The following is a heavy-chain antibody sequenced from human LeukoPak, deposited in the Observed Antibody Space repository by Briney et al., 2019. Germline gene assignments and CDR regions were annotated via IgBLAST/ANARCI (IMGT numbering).Heavy chain of an antibody. V-gene: IGHV4-39*07. J-gene: IGHJ3*01. D-gene: IGHD3-16*01. CDR1: GGYISSYY. CDR3: ARDLGSIMILVPSAFDV. Sequence: SETLSLTCTVSGGYISSYYWGWIRQPPGKGLERIGSIYYSGITYYDPSLKSRVSILVDTSKNQFSLKLSSVTAADTAVYYCARDLGSIMILVPSAFDVWGQGTMVSVSS. CDR2: IYYSGIT.